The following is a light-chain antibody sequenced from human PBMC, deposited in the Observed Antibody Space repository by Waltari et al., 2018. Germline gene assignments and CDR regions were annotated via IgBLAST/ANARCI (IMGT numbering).Light chain of an antibody. Sequence: EIVMTQSPATLSVSPGERATLSCRASQTINSDLAWYQQKPGQAPRLLIYAASTRATGIPVRFSGSGSGTEFTLTISSLQSEDFAVYYCQQYNGWRTFGQWTKLEIK. CDR1: QTINSD. CDR3: QQYNGWRT. J-gene: IGKJ2*01. V-gene: IGKV3D-15*01. CDR2: AAS.